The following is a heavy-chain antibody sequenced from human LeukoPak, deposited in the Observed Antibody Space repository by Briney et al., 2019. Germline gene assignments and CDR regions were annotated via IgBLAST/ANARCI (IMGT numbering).Heavy chain of an antibody. V-gene: IGHV1-8*01. CDR3: ARVVARITIFGVVISHHFDY. CDR2: MSPNSGNT. J-gene: IGHJ4*02. D-gene: IGHD3-3*01. Sequence: ASVKVSCKASGYTFTSYDINWVRQATGQGLEWMGWMSPNSGNTGYAQKLQGRVTMTRNTSISTAYMEMSSLRSEDTAVYCCARVVARITIFGVVISHHFDYWGQGTLVTVSS. CDR1: GYTFTSYD.